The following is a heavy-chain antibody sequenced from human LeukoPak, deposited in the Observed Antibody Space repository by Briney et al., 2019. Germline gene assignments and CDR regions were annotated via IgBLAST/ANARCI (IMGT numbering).Heavy chain of an antibody. V-gene: IGHV3-23*01. CDR1: GFTFNNYA. D-gene: IGHD3-22*01. Sequence: PGGSLRLSCAASGFTFNNYAMSWVRQAPGKGLEWVSGISGSGAFTYYADSVKGRFTISRDNSKNTLYLQMNSLRAEDTAVYYCARDGSSGYYSYFNYWGQGTLVTVSS. CDR3: ARDGSSGYYSYFNY. CDR2: ISGSGAFT. J-gene: IGHJ4*02.